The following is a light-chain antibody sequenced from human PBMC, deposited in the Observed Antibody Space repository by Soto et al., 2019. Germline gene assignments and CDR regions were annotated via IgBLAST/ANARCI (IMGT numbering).Light chain of an antibody. V-gene: IGKV1-33*01. CDR2: DAS. J-gene: IGKJ3*01. CDR1: QDISNY. Sequence: DIQMTQSPSSLSASVGDRVTITCQASQDISNYLNWYQQKPGKAPKLLIYDASNLETGVPSRFSGSGSGTDFTLTISCLQSEDFATYYCQQFDDYPFTFGPGTKVDI. CDR3: QQFDDYPFT.